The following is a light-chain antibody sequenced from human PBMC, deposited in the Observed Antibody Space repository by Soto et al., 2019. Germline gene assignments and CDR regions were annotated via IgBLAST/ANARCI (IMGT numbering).Light chain of an antibody. Sequence: EIVLTQSPATLSLSPGERATLSCRASQSVSSYLAWYQQKPGQAPRLLIYDASSRAPGIPARFSGSGSGTDFTLTISSLEPEDFAVYYCQHRSIWPLTFGGGTKVEIK. CDR1: QSVSSY. CDR3: QHRSIWPLT. V-gene: IGKV3-11*01. CDR2: DAS. J-gene: IGKJ4*01.